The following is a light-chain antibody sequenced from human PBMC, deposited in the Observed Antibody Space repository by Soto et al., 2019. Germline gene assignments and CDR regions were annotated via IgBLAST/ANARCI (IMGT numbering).Light chain of an antibody. CDR2: GHS. CDR1: SSNIGAHD. Sequence: QSVLTQPPSVSGAPGQRVTISCTGSSSNIGAHDVHWYQHLPGTAPKLLIYGHSNRPPGVPDRFSGSKSGTSVYLAITGLQAEDEATYHCQPYDDNLRVGFGGGTKLTVL. V-gene: IGLV1-40*01. CDR3: QPYDDNLRVG. J-gene: IGLJ3*02.